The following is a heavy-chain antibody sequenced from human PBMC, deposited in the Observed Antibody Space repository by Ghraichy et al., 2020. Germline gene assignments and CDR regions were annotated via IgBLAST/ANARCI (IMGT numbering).Heavy chain of an antibody. Sequence: LSLTCAASGFTFSSYAMSWVRQAPGKGLEWVSAISGSGGSTYYADSVKGRFTISRDNSKNTLYLQMNSLRAEDTAVYYCAKYDLGYCSSTSCYTGGLVDYWGQGTLVTVSS. V-gene: IGHV3-23*01. CDR3: AKYDLGYCSSTSCYTGGLVDY. D-gene: IGHD2-2*02. CDR2: ISGSGGST. CDR1: GFTFSSYA. J-gene: IGHJ4*02.